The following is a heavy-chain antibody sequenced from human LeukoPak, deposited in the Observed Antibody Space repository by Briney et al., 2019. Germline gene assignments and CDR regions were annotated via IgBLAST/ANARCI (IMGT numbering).Heavy chain of an antibody. CDR2: IYYSGST. Sequence: SETLSLTCTVSGGSIISYYWSWIRQPPGKGLEWIGYIYYSGSTNYNPSLKSRVTISVDTSKNQFSLKLSSVTAADTAVYYCARSRIVATIRGGWFDPWGQGTLVTVSS. CDR3: ARSRIVATIRGGWFDP. D-gene: IGHD5-12*01. J-gene: IGHJ5*02. V-gene: IGHV4-59*08. CDR1: GGSIISYY.